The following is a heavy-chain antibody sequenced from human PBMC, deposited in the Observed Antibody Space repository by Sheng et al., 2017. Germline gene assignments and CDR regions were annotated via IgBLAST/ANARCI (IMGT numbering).Heavy chain of an antibody. D-gene: IGHD2-2*01. CDR1: GFTFSSYW. J-gene: IGHJ5*02. Sequence: EVQLVESGGGLVQPGGSLRLSCAASGFTFSSYWMHWVRQTPGKGLVWVSRINSDGSNTNYADSVKGRFTISRDNAKNTLYLQMNSLRAEDTAVYYCARENGYCNSASCYDWFDPWGQGTLVTVSS. V-gene: IGHV3-74*01. CDR2: INSDGSNT. CDR3: ARENGYCNSASCYDWFDP.